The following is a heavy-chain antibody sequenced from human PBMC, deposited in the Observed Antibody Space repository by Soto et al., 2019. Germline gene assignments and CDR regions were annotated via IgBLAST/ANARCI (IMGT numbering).Heavy chain of an antibody. V-gene: IGHV2-5*02. CDR1: GFSLTTSGVG. D-gene: IGHD3-3*01. CDR3: AHRVLRTVFGLVTTTAIYFDF. CDR2: IYWDDDK. J-gene: IGHJ4*02. Sequence: QITLNESGPTQVKPRQTLTLTCTFSGFSLTTSGVGVGWIRQSPGKAPEWLALIYWDDDKRYSPSLKSRLTITNDTSKNQVVLTMADLDPADTATYYCAHRVLRTVFGLVTTTAIYFDFWGPGTPVAVSS.